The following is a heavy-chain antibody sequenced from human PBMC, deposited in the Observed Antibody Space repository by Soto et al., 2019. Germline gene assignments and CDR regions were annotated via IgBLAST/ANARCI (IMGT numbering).Heavy chain of an antibody. CDR1: GDTIYSDNYY. D-gene: IGHD2-15*01. Sequence: QVQLRESGPGLVKPSQTLSLTCTVSGDTIYSDNYYWTWIRQPPGRGLELIAYIYYSGKTYYNPSITSRTIISVDTSKNQFSLRLSSVTAADTAVYFCARGEPMLPSILTSPLDFWGQGILVTVSS. V-gene: IGHV4-30-4*01. CDR2: IYYSGKT. CDR3: ARGEPMLPSILTSPLDF. J-gene: IGHJ4*02.